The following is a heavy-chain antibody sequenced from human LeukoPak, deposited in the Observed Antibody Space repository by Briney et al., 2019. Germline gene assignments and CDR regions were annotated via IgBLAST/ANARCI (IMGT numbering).Heavy chain of an antibody. D-gene: IGHD3-22*01. CDR2: IYYSGST. V-gene: IGHV4-59*01. J-gene: IGHJ5*02. Sequence: SETLSLTCTVSGGSMSNYYWSWIRQPPGKGLEWIGYIYYSGSTNYSPSLKSRVTISIDTSKNQFSLKLYSVTAADTAVYYCARDFYYYDNRHRLGQVAWGQGTLVTVSS. CDR1: GGSMSNYY. CDR3: ARDFYYYDNRHRLGQVA.